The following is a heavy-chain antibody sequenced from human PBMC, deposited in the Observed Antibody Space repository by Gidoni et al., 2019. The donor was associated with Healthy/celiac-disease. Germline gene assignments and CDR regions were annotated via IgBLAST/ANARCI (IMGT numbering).Heavy chain of an antibody. J-gene: IGHJ5*02. CDR3: ARGRFRYSYGTSSLGNWFDP. V-gene: IGHV4-34*01. CDR1: GGSFSGSY. D-gene: IGHD5-18*01. Sequence: QVQLQQWGAGLLKPSETLSLTCAVYGGSFSGSYWSWIRQPPGKGLEWIGEINHSGSTNYNPSLKSRVTISVDTSKNQFSLKLSSVTAADTAVYYCARGRFRYSYGTSSLGNWFDPWGQGTLVTVSS. CDR2: INHSGST.